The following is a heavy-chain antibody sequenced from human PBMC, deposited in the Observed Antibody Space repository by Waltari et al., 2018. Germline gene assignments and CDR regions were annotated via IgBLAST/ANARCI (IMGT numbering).Heavy chain of an antibody. CDR1: GFTFDDYA. J-gene: IGHJ4*02. CDR3: ARDRTHCGGDCYKGYYFDY. CDR2: ISWNSGSK. D-gene: IGHD2-21*02. Sequence: EVQLVESGGGLVQPGRSLRLSCAASGFTFDDYAMHWVRQAPGKGLEWVSGISWNSGSKGYADSVKGRFTISRDNAKNSLYLQMNSLRSEDTAVYYCARDRTHCGGDCYKGYYFDYWGQGTLVTVSS. V-gene: IGHV3-9*01.